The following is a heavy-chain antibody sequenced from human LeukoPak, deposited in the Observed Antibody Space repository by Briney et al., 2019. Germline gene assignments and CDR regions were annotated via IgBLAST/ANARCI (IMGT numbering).Heavy chain of an antibody. J-gene: IGHJ4*02. CDR3: AKEMYSWFGESPCSY. V-gene: IGHV3-23*01. CDR1: GFTISSYA. D-gene: IGHD3-10*01. Sequence: GGSLRLSCAVSGFTISSYAMSWVRQAPGKGLEWVSAISGSGGSTYYADSVKGRFTISRDNSKNTLYLQMNSLRAEDTAVYYCAKEMYSWFGESPCSYWGQGTLVTVPS. CDR2: ISGSGGST.